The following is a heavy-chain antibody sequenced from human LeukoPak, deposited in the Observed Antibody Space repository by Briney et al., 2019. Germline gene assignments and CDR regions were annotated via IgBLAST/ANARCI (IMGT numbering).Heavy chain of an antibody. Sequence: GGSLRLFCAASGFTFSSYGMHWVRQAPGKGLEWVSFIRYDGNPTYCADSVKGRFTISRDNSKNMVYMQMNSLRVEDTAVYYCAKDFTYGPDHWGQGTLVSVSS. CDR1: GFTFSSYG. J-gene: IGHJ4*02. CDR3: AKDFTYGPDH. D-gene: IGHD3-10*01. V-gene: IGHV3-30*02. CDR2: IRYDGNPT.